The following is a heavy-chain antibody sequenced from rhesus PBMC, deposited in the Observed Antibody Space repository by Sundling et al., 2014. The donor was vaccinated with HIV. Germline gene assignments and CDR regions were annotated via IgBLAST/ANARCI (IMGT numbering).Heavy chain of an antibody. V-gene: IGHV4-80*01. CDR1: GVSISSYW. CDR2: INGNSGST. CDR3: ARDLKEAYCIGSGCYSFDY. J-gene: IGHJ4*01. D-gene: IGHD2-21*01. Sequence: QVQLQESGPGLVKPSETLSLTCSVSGVSISSYWWSWIRQPPGKGLEWIGEINGNSGSTNYQSSLKSRVTISKDRSKKEFYLKVNSVTAADTAVYYCARDLKEAYCIGSGCYSFDYWGQGVLVTVSS.